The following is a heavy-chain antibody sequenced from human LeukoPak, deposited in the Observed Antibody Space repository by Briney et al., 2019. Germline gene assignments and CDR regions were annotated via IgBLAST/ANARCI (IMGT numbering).Heavy chain of an antibody. V-gene: IGHV1-8*01. CDR3: ASGSADAVVTALLGSGNAQNYFDP. CDR2: MNPNTDNA. Sequence: ASLKPSCKPSVDTFSSLDITWVRHATGQGIDWLGWMNPNTDNAVYAQKSPGRVTTTENTSTRTTYLELRSLKSDDTAVYSCASGSADAVVTALLGSGNAQNYFDPWGQGTLVTVSS. D-gene: IGHD1-26*01. J-gene: IGHJ5*02. CDR1: VDTFSSLD.